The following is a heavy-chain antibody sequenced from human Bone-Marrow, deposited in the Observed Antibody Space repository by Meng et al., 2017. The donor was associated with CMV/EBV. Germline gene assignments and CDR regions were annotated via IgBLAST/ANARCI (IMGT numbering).Heavy chain of an antibody. CDR3: ARGMTIFGLGYGMDV. Sequence: SETLSLTCSVSGGSISSYYWSWIRQPPGKGLEWIGYIYYSGSTNYNPSLKSRVTISVDRSKNQFSLKLTSVTAADTALYYCARGMTIFGLGYGMDVWGQGNTVTVSS. D-gene: IGHD3/OR15-3a*01. V-gene: IGHV4-59*01. J-gene: IGHJ6*02. CDR2: IYYSGST. CDR1: GGSISSYY.